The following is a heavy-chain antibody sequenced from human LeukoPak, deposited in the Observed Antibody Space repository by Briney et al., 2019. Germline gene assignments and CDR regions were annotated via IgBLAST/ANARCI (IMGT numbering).Heavy chain of an antibody. CDR2: TSAYNGNT. D-gene: IGHD6-13*01. Sequence: ASVKVSCKASGYTFTSYGISWVRQAPGQGLEWMGWTSAYNGNTNYAQKLQGRVTMTTDTSTSTAYMELRSLRSDDTAVYYCARDLGSAAAGFNYYYYYMDVWGKGTTVTVSS. CDR1: GYTFTSYG. CDR3: ARDLGSAAAGFNYYYYYMDV. J-gene: IGHJ6*03. V-gene: IGHV1-18*01.